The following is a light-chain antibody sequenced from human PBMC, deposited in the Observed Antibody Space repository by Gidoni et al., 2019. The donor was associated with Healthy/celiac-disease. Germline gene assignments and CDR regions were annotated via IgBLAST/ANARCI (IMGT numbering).Light chain of an antibody. CDR1: SSNIGSNT. Sequence: SVLPPPPSASGTPGQRVTISCSGSSSNIGSNTVNWYQQRPGTAPKLLIYSNNQRPSGVPDRFSGSKAGTSASRAISGLQSEDEADYYCAAWDDSLNGPVFGGGTKLTVL. CDR2: SNN. CDR3: AAWDDSLNGPV. V-gene: IGLV1-44*01. J-gene: IGLJ3*02.